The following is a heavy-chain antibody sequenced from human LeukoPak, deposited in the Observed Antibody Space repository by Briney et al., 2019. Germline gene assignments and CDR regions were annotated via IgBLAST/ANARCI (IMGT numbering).Heavy chain of an antibody. CDR1: GFTFSSHH. Sequence: GGSLRLSCVASGFTFSSHHMNWVRQTPGKGLESVATIKPDGSEKYYVDSVKGRFTISRDNAKSSLYLQMNSLRAEDTGVYFCARMSSSCDYWGREPWSPSPQ. CDR3: ARMSSSCDY. V-gene: IGHV3-7*01. J-gene: IGHJ4*02. D-gene: IGHD2-2*01. CDR2: IKPDGSEK.